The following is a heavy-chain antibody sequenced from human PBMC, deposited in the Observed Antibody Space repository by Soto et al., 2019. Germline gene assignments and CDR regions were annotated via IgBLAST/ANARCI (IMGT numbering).Heavy chain of an antibody. CDR3: ARALYCSGGSCYSYSDWYFDL. D-gene: IGHD2-15*01. J-gene: IGHJ2*01. Sequence: QVQLVQSGAEVKKPGSSVKVSCKASGGTFSSYTISWVRQAPGQGLEWMGRIIPILGIANYAQKFQGRVTITADKSTNTAYMELSSLRSEDTAVYYCARALYCSGGSCYSYSDWYFDLWGRGTLVTVSS. CDR1: GGTFSSYT. CDR2: IIPILGIA. V-gene: IGHV1-69*02.